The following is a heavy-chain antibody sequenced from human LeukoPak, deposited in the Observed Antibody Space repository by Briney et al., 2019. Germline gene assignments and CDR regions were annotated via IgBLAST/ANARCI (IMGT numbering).Heavy chain of an antibody. CDR2: ISSGGTTK. D-gene: IGHD3-3*01. CDR3: VRELTKSGPNWFDP. CDR1: AFTFSSYD. Sequence: GGSLRLSCAASAFTFSSYDMNWVRRAPGKGLEWGSYISSGGTTKYYADSVKGRFTISRDNAKNSLYLQMNSLRAEDTAIYYCVRELTKSGPNWFDPWGQGTLVTVSS. V-gene: IGHV3-48*03. J-gene: IGHJ5*02.